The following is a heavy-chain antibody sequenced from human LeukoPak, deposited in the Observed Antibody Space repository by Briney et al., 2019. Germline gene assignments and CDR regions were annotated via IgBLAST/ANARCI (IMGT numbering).Heavy chain of an antibody. D-gene: IGHD6-6*01. CDR1: GYTFINYA. Sequence: GASVKVSCKASGYTFINYAIHWVRQAPGQRLEWMGWINAGSGNTKYSQTFQDRVTITRDTSASTAYMELRSLRSEDTAVYYCARASVSSSFAYWESAYFDYWGQGTLVTVSS. CDR2: INAGSGNT. J-gene: IGHJ4*02. CDR3: ARASVSSSFAYWESAYFDY. V-gene: IGHV1-3*01.